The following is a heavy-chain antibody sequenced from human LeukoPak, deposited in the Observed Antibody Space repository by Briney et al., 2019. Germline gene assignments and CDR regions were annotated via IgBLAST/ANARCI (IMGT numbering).Heavy chain of an antibody. Sequence: GASVKVSCKASGYTFTSYGINWVRQATGQGLEWMGWMSPNSGNTGYAQKFQGRVTITTDESTSTVYMELSSLRSEDTAVYYCARVPYDSSDYYYEKVDYWGQGTLVTVSS. J-gene: IGHJ4*02. V-gene: IGHV1-8*01. CDR2: MSPNSGNT. CDR1: GYTFTSYG. CDR3: ARVPYDSSDYYYEKVDY. D-gene: IGHD3-22*01.